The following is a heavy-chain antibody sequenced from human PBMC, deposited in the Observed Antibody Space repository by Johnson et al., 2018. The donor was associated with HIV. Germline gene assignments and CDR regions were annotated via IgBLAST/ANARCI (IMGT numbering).Heavy chain of an antibody. CDR3: ARGGVWFGTIEAFDI. V-gene: IGHV3-30*04. D-gene: IGHD3-10*01. Sequence: QVQLVESGGGVVRPGRSLRLSCAAFGFTFSNYPMHWVRQAPGKGLEWVAVISYDGSKKYYADSVKGRFTISRDNSKNTLYLQMNSLRADDTAVYYCARGGVWFGTIEAFDIWGQGTLVTVSS. CDR1: GFTFSNYP. J-gene: IGHJ3*02. CDR2: ISYDGSKK.